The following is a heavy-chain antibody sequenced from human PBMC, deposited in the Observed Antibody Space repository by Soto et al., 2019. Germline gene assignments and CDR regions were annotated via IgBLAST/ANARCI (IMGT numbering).Heavy chain of an antibody. V-gene: IGHV1-18*01. D-gene: IGHD3-22*01. J-gene: IGHJ1*01. CDR2: ISAYNGNT. CDR3: ASGEGYYDSSGYYPRAEYFQH. CDR1: GGTFSSYT. Sequence: GASVKVSCKASGGTFSSYTISWVRQAPGQGLEWMGWISAYNGNTNYAQKLQGRVTMTTDTSTSTAYMELRSLRSDDTAVYYCASGEGYYDSSGYYPRAEYFQHWGQGTLVTVSS.